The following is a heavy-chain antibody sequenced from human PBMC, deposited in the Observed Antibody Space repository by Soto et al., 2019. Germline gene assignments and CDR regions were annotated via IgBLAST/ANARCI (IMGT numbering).Heavy chain of an antibody. Sequence: ASVKVSCKASGYTFTSYGISWVRQAPGQGLEWMGWISAYNGNTNYAQKLQGRVTMTEDTSTDTAYMELSSLRSEDTAVYYCATVPLTYSGSYWGYFQHWGQGTLVTVSS. CDR1: GYTFTSYG. J-gene: IGHJ1*01. CDR2: ISAYNGNT. D-gene: IGHD1-26*01. CDR3: ATVPLTYSGSYWGYFQH. V-gene: IGHV1-18*01.